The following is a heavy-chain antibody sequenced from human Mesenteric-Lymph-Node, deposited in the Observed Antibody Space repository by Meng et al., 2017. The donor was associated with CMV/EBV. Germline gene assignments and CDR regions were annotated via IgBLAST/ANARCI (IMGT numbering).Heavy chain of an antibody. Sequence: GESLKISCAASGFTFSNYDMHWVRQATGKGLEWVSGIGSAGATYSAGSVKGRFSISRESAKNSLYLQMNSLRAGDTAIYYCARGKYSSSNSEDYYYGMDVWGQGTTVTVSS. CDR2: IGSAGAT. V-gene: IGHV3-13*01. CDR1: GFTFSNYD. J-gene: IGHJ6*02. D-gene: IGHD6-6*01. CDR3: ARGKYSSSNSEDYYYGMDV.